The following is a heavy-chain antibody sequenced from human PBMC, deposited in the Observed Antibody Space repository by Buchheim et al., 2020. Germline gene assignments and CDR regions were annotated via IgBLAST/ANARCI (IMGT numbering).Heavy chain of an antibody. CDR2: FSGSGGST. J-gene: IGHJ4*02. Sequence: EVQLLESGGGLVQPGGSLRLSCAASGFTFSSDAMSWVRQAPGKGLVWVSAFSGSGGSTYYADSVKGRFTISRDNSKNTLYLQMNSLRAVDTAVYYCAKAGDYYGAGSYSPHFYYWGQGTL. CDR3: AKAGDYYGAGSYSPHFYY. CDR1: GFTFSSDA. V-gene: IGHV3-23*01. D-gene: IGHD3-10*01.